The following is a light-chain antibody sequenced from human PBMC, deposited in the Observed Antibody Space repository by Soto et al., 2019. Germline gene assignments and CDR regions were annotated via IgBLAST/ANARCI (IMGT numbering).Light chain of an antibody. J-gene: IGKJ1*01. CDR3: QQYDSLTPWT. V-gene: IGKV3-15*01. Sequence: EIEMTQSPATLSVSPGERATLSCRSSQSVGRKLAWYQQKPGQAPRLLIYDASNRAMGVPARFSGSGSGTEFTLNISSLKSEDGAVYHCQQYDSLTPWTFGQGTKVEI. CDR2: DAS. CDR1: QSVGRK.